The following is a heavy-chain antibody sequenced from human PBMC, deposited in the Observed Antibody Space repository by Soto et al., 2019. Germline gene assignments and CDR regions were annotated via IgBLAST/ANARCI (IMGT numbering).Heavy chain of an antibody. V-gene: IGHV4-61*01. Sequence: QVQLQESGPGLVKPSEPLSLTCTVSGGSVSSGSSYWSWIRQPPGKGLEWSGYIYYSGSTNYNPSLKSRVTISVDTSKNQFSLKLSSVTAADTAVYYCARVGIAARLDYWGQGTLVTVSS. CDR3: ARVGIAARLDY. J-gene: IGHJ4*02. CDR1: GGSVSSGSSY. CDR2: IYYSGST. D-gene: IGHD6-6*01.